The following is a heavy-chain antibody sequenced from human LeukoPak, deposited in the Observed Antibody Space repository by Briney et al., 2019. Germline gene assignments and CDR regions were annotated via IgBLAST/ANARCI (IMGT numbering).Heavy chain of an antibody. V-gene: IGHV1-69*05. J-gene: IGHJ3*02. CDR3: ARDRTRRDGFNFGAFDI. CDR1: GGTFSSYA. D-gene: IGHD5-24*01. CDR2: IIPIFGTA. Sequence: SVKVSCKASGGTFSSYAISWVRQAPGQGLEWMGGIIPIFGTANYAQKFQGRVTITTDESTSTAYMELSSLRSEDTAVYYCARDRTRRDGFNFGAFDIWGQGTMVTVSS.